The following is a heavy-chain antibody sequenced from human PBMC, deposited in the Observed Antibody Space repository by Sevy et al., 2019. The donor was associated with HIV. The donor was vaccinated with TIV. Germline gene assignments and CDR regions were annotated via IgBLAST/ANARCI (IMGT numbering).Heavy chain of an antibody. D-gene: IGHD3-22*01. J-gene: IGHJ3*02. Sequence: GGSLRLSCAASGFTFSSYGMHWVRQAPGKGLEWVAVIWNDRSNKHYADSVKGRFTISRDNSKNTLYLQMNCLRAEDTAVYYCASLPNNYYDSGGFSWNDAFDIWGQGTMVTVSS. CDR2: IWNDRSNK. CDR3: ASLPNNYYDSGGFSWNDAFDI. V-gene: IGHV3-33*01. CDR1: GFTFSSYG.